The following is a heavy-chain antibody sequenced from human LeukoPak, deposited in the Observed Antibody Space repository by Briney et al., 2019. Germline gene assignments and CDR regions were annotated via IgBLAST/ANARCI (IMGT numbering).Heavy chain of an antibody. CDR3: GTAAAPTACDI. J-gene: IGHJ3*02. V-gene: IGHV4-39*01. CDR2: VYYSGST. CDR1: SGSISSFTYY. Sequence: PSETLSLTCTVSSGSISSFTYYWGWIRQPPGKGLEWIGSVYYSGSTYYNPSLKSRVTISVDTSKSHFSLKLTSVTAADTAVYYCGTAAAPTACDIWGQGTMVTVSS. D-gene: IGHD2-2*01.